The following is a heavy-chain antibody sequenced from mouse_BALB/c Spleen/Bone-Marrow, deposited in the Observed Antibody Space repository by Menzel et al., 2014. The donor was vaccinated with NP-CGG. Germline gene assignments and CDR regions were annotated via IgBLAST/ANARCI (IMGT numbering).Heavy chain of an antibody. D-gene: IGHD3-3*01. CDR2: INPSNGRT. Sequence: QVQLQQSGAELVKPGASVKLSCKASGYTFTSYWMHWVKQRPGQGLEWIGEINPSNGRTNYNEKFKSKATLTVDKSSSTAYMQLSSLTSEDSAVYYCAGGRGYFDYWGRGTTLTVSS. CDR1: GYTFTSYW. V-gene: IGHV1S81*02. J-gene: IGHJ2*01. CDR3: AGGRGYFDY.